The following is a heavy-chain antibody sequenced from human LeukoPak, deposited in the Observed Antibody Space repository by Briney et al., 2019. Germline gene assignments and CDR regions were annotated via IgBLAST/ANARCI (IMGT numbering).Heavy chain of an antibody. Sequence: SVKVSCKASGGTFSSYAISWVRQAPGQGLEWMGGIIPIFGTANYAQKFQGRVTITADESTSTAYMELSSLRSEDTAVYYCARLYYYDSSGYDDYWGQGTLVTVSS. J-gene: IGHJ4*02. CDR1: GGTFSSYA. D-gene: IGHD3-22*01. CDR2: IIPIFGTA. CDR3: ARLYYYDSSGYDDY. V-gene: IGHV1-69*13.